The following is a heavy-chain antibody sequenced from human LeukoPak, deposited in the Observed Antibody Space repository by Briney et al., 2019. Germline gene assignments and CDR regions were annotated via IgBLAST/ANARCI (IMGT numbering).Heavy chain of an antibody. J-gene: IGHJ4*02. CDR1: GFTFSSYE. CDR2: ISSSGSTT. Sequence: PGGSLRLSCAASGFTFSSYEMNWVRQAPGKGLEWVSYISSSGSTTYYADTVKGGFTIYKDNDKKSLFLQMNGLRAEDTAVYYCALRLLGEYHYFDYWGQGTLVTVSS. D-gene: IGHD2/OR15-2a*01. V-gene: IGHV3-48*03. CDR3: ALRLLGEYHYFDY.